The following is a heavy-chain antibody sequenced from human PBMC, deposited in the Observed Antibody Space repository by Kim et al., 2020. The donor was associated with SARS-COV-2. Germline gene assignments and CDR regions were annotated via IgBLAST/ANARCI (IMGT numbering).Heavy chain of an antibody. CDR3: ARQGPGDCSGGSCYSPYYSYGMDV. D-gene: IGHD2-15*01. V-gene: IGHV5-51*01. J-gene: IGHJ6*02. CDR1: GYSFTSYW. CDR2: IYPGDSDT. Sequence: GESLKISCKGSGYSFTSYWIGWVRQMPGKGLEWMGIIYPGDSDTRYSPSFQGQVTISADKSISTAYLQWSSLKASDTAMYYCARQGPGDCSGGSCYSPYYSYGMDVWGQGARSPSP.